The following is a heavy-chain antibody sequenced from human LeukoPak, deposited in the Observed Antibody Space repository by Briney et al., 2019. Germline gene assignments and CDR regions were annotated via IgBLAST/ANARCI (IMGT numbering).Heavy chain of an antibody. CDR3: AASGYDYDNYYYMDV. D-gene: IGHD5-12*01. CDR1: GFTFSDYY. V-gene: IGHV3-11*04. Sequence: GGSLRLSCAASGFTFSDYYMSWIRQAPGKGLEWVSYISSSGSTIYYADSVKGRFTISRDNAKNSLYLQMNSLRAEDTAVYYCAASGYDYDNYYYMDVWGKGTTVTISS. J-gene: IGHJ6*03. CDR2: ISSSGSTI.